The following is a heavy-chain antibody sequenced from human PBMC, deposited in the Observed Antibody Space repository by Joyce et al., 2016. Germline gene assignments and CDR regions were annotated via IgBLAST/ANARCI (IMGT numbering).Heavy chain of an antibody. J-gene: IGHJ4*02. CDR1: GFTFCNYN. CDR3: ARDLGYFDY. Sequence: EVHLVESGGGLVKPGGSLGLSCAASGFTFCNYNMNWVRQAPGKGLELVSSSNSGTTYKYFADSVQGRFTISRDNAKNSLYLQMNSLRAEDTAVYYCARDLGYFDYWGQGTLVTVSS. CDR2: SNSGTTYK. V-gene: IGHV3-21*01.